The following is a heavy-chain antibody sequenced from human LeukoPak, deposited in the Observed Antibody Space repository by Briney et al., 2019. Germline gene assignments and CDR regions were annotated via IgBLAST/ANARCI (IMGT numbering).Heavy chain of an antibody. CDR2: IYRDGDT. V-gene: IGHV3-53*01. J-gene: IGHJ4*02. CDR3: ARGRPGYGDYDY. CDR1: GFTVSSNY. D-gene: IGHD4-17*01. Sequence: GGSLRLSCAASGFTVSSNYMSWVRQAPGKGREWVSVIYRDGDTNYADSGKGRFTISRDNSKNTLYLQMNSLRAEDTAVYYCARGRPGYGDYDYWGQGTLVTVSS.